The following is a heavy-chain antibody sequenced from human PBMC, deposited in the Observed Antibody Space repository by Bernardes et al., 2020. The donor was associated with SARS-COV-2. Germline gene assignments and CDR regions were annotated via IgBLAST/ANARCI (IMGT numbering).Heavy chain of an antibody. CDR2: INQDGSET. D-gene: IGHD6-6*01. CDR1: GFTFSTFW. CDR3: ARIYSTSSFDFDY. J-gene: IGHJ4*02. Sequence: GVSLRLSCAASGFTFSTFWMTWVRQAPGKGLEWVANINQDGSETFYVDSVKGRFTISRDNAKNSLFMEMNTLRAEDTAVYYCARIYSTSSFDFDYWGQGTLVTVSS. V-gene: IGHV3-7*01.